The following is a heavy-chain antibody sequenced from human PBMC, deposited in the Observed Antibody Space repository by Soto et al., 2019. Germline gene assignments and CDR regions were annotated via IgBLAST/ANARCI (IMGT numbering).Heavy chain of an antibody. V-gene: IGHV1-2*02. D-gene: IGHD3-22*01. J-gene: IGHJ4*02. CDR3: ARGVLYYYDSSDYFDY. CDR1: GYTFTGYY. Sequence: ASVKVSCKASGYTFTGYYMHWVRQAPGQGLEWMGWINPNSGGTNYAQKFQSRVTMTRDTSISTAYMELSRLRSDDTAVYYCARGVLYYYDSSDYFDYWGQGTLVTVSS. CDR2: INPNSGGT.